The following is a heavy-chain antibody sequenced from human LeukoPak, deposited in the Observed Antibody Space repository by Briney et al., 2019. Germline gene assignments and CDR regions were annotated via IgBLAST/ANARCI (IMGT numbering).Heavy chain of an antibody. CDR1: GFTFGKYW. J-gene: IGHJ4*02. Sequence: GRSLRLSCVASGFTFGKYWMSWVRQAPGKGLEWVANIKLDGSEKNYVDSVKGRFTISRDNTKNSLYLQMNSLRAEDTAVFYCARDQYDTWSRRGNFDSWGQGTLVIVSS. V-gene: IGHV3-7*03. D-gene: IGHD3-3*01. CDR2: IKLDGSEK. CDR3: ARDQYDTWSRRGNFDS.